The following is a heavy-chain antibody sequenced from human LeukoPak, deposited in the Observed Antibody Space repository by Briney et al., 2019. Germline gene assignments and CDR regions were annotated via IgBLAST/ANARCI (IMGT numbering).Heavy chain of an antibody. CDR2: IYHSGST. V-gene: IGHV4-59*01. CDR1: GGSLSGYS. Sequence: SETLSLTCTVSGGSLSGYSWSWIRQPPGKGLEWIGYIYHSGSTYYNPSLKSRVTMSVDTSRNQFSLDLISVTAADTAVYYCARWNDGNHHFDCWGQGTLVTVSA. CDR3: ARWNDGNHHFDC. D-gene: IGHD1-1*01. J-gene: IGHJ4*02.